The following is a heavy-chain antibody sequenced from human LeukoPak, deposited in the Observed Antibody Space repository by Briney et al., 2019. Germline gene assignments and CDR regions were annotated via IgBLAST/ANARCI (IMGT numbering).Heavy chain of an antibody. Sequence: SETLSLTCTVSGGSISSYYWSWIRQPPGKGLEWIGYIYYSGSTNYNPSLKSRVTISVDTSKNQFSLKLSSVTAADTAVYYCASREELGYCSGGSCYSLFGPWGQGTLVTVSS. CDR3: ASREELGYCSGGSCYSLFGP. CDR1: GGSISSYY. D-gene: IGHD2-15*01. CDR2: IYYSGST. V-gene: IGHV4-59*12. J-gene: IGHJ5*02.